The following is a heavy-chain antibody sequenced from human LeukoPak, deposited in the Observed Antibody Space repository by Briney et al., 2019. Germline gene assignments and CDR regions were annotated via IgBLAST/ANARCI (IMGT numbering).Heavy chain of an antibody. V-gene: IGHV4-38-2*02. J-gene: IGHJ4*02. CDR3: ARDGVNYYDISGYDI. CDR1: GYSISSGYY. Sequence: SETLSLTCTVSGYSISSGYYWGWIRQPPGKGLEWIGYMYYSGNTNYNPSLKSRVTISIDTSKNQFSLRLSSVTAADTAVYYCARDGVNYYDISGYDIWGRGTLVTVSS. CDR2: MYYSGNT. D-gene: IGHD3-22*01.